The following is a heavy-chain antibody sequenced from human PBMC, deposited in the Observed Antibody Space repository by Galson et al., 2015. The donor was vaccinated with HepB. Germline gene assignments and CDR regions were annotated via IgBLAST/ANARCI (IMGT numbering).Heavy chain of an antibody. CDR2: ISSSSSTI. Sequence: SLRLSCAASGFSFSNYSMNWVRQAPGKGLEWVSYISSSSSTIYYADSVKGRFTISRDNAKNSLYLQMNSLRAEDTAVYYCARDQGSSWYSFGYGMDVWGQGTTVTVSS. CDR1: GFSFSNYS. J-gene: IGHJ6*02. D-gene: IGHD6-13*01. CDR3: ARDQGSSWYSFGYGMDV. V-gene: IGHV3-48*01.